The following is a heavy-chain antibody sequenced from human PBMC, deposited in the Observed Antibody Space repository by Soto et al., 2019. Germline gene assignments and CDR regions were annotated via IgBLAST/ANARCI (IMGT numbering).Heavy chain of an antibody. D-gene: IGHD3-9*01. CDR3: AXARAYSDILTDYTPPYYLDN. Sequence: ASVKVSCKASGYTFTGYYMHLVRQAPVQVLELIVWINPNIFGTNYSQKFQGWFTITMYTSIITCCIELIMLISEDAAVCYCAXARAYSDILTDYTPPYYLDNWGQGTLVTVSS. CDR1: GYTFTGYY. CDR2: INPNIFGT. V-gene: IGHV1-2*04. J-gene: IGHJ4*02.